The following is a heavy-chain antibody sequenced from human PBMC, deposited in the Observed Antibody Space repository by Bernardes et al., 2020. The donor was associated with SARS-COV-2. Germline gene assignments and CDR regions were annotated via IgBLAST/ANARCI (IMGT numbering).Heavy chain of an antibody. Sequence: GESLKISCKGSGYSFTSYWISWVRQMPGKGLEWMGRIDPSDSYTNYSPSFQGHVTISVDKSISTAYLQWSSLKASDTAMYYCATLKTRVTTFSYYYGMDVWGQGTTVTVSS. V-gene: IGHV5-10-1*01. J-gene: IGHJ6*02. CDR2: IDPSDSYT. D-gene: IGHD4-17*01. CDR3: ATLKTRVTTFSYYYGMDV. CDR1: GYSFTSYW.